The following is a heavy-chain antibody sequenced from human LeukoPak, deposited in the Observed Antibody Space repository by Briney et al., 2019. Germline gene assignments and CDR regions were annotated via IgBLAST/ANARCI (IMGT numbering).Heavy chain of an antibody. Sequence: GASVKVSCKASGGTFSSYAISWVRQAPGQGLEWMGGIIPIFGTANYAQKFQGRVTITADESTSTVYMELSSLRSEDTAVYYCASSRDSSGWYEIDYWGQGTLVTVSS. CDR1: GGTFSSYA. CDR2: IIPIFGTA. D-gene: IGHD6-19*01. V-gene: IGHV1-69*13. J-gene: IGHJ4*02. CDR3: ASSRDSSGWYEIDY.